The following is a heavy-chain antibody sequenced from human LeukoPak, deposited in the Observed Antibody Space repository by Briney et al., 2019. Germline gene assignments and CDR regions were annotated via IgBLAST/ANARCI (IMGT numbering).Heavy chain of an antibody. CDR2: IIPILGIA. CDR1: GGTFSSYA. Sequence: ASVKVSCKASGGTFSSYAISWVRQAPGQGLEWMGRIIPILGIANYAQKFQGRVTITADKSTSTAYMELSSLRSEDTAVYYCARVGLGYCSGGSCPAFDYWGQGTLVTVSS. V-gene: IGHV1-69*04. J-gene: IGHJ4*02. D-gene: IGHD2-15*01. CDR3: ARVGLGYCSGGSCPAFDY.